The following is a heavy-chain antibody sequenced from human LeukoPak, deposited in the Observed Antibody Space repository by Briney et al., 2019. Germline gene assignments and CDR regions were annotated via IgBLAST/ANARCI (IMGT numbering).Heavy chain of an antibody. CDR3: AKDQGITMVRGLIALGPDY. CDR2: ISGNGGST. CDR1: GFTFSNYA. Sequence: GKSLRLSCAASGFTFSNYAMTWVHQAPGKGLEWVAAISGNGGSTYYADSVKGRFTISRDNSKNTLYLQMNSLRAEDTAVYYCAKDQGITMVRGLIALGPDYWGQGTLVTVSS. J-gene: IGHJ4*02. D-gene: IGHD3-10*01. V-gene: IGHV3-23*01.